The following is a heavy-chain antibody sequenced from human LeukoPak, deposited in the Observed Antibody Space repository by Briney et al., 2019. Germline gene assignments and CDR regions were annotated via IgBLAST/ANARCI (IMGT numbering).Heavy chain of an antibody. CDR1: GYTFSSHN. CDR3: ARGLMIRGVADY. D-gene: IGHD3-10*01. Sequence: GGSLRLSCAASGYTFSSHNMNWVRQTPGKGLEWVTLILHDGSKKYADSVKGRFTISRDNSKNTLYLQMNSLRGEDTAVYFCARGLMIRGVADYWGQGTLVTVSS. V-gene: IGHV3-30*03. J-gene: IGHJ4*02. CDR2: ILHDGSKK.